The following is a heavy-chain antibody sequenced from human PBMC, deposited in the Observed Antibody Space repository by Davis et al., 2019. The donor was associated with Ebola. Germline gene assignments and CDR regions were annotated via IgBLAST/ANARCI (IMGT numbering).Heavy chain of an antibody. D-gene: IGHD6-6*01. CDR3: ARDGVGSSSGYYYYGMDV. J-gene: IGHJ6*02. Sequence: GESLKISCAASGFTFSSYGMHWVRQAPGKGLEWVAFIRYDGSNKYYADSVKGRFTISRDNSKNKLYLQMNSLRAEDTAVYYCARDGVGSSSGYYYYGMDVWGQGTTVTVSS. CDR2: IRYDGSNK. CDR1: GFTFSSYG. V-gene: IGHV3-30*02.